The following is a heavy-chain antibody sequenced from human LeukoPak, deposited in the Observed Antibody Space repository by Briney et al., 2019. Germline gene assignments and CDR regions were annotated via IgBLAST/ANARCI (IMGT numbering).Heavy chain of an antibody. V-gene: IGHV4-59*08. D-gene: IGHD3-3*01. Sequence: SETLSLTCTVSGGSISSYYWSWIRQPPGKGLEWIGYIYYSGSTNYNPSLKSQVTISVDTSKNQFSLKLSSVTAADTAVYYCARHVVDDFWSGHMTYWGQGTLVTVSS. CDR2: IYYSGST. J-gene: IGHJ4*02. CDR1: GGSISSYY. CDR3: ARHVVDDFWSGHMTY.